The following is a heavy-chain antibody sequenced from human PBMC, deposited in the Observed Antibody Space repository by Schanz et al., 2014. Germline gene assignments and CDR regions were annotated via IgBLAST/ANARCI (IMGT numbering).Heavy chain of an antibody. D-gene: IGHD5-12*01. CDR2: MYINSGST. V-gene: IGHV3-53*01. Sequence: VQLVESGGGLVQPGRSLRLSCAASGFTVSSNYMSWVRQAPGKGLEWISSMYINSGSTQYADSVKGRFIISRDSSKNTLFLQMNSLRAEDTAVYFCARDGGRDGYNLAFDVWGQGTLVTVSS. CDR3: ARDGGRDGYNLAFDV. CDR1: GFTVSSNY. J-gene: IGHJ3*01.